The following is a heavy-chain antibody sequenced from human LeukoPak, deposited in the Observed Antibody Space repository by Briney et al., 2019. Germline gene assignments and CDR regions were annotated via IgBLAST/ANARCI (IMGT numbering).Heavy chain of an antibody. V-gene: IGHV1-2*02. J-gene: IGHJ3*02. CDR2: ISPNSGGT. CDR1: GYTFTGYY. Sequence: ASVKVSCKASGYTFTGYYMHWVRQAPGQGLEWMGWISPNSGGTNYAQKFQGRVTMTRDTSISTAYMELSRLRSDDTAVYYCAREIGQLGGAFDIWGQGTMVTVSS. D-gene: IGHD7-27*01. CDR3: AREIGQLGGAFDI.